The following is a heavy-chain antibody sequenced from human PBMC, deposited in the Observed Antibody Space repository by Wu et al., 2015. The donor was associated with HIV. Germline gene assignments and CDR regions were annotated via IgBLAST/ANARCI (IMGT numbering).Heavy chain of an antibody. V-gene: IGHV1-2*02. D-gene: IGHD3-22*01. CDR2: INPNSGGT. Sequence: QVQLAQSGAEVKKPGASVKVSCKASGYTFTGYYVHWVRQAPGQGLEWMGWINPNSGGTNYAQKFQGRVTMTRDTSISTAYMELSGLRSDDTAVYYCARDQFDMDPVVISNYYSYGMDVWAKDHGHRLL. J-gene: IGHJ6*04. CDR1: GYTFTGYY. CDR3: ARDQFDMDPVVISNYYSYGMDV.